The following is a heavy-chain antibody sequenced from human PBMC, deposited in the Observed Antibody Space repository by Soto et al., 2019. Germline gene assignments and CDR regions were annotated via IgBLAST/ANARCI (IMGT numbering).Heavy chain of an antibody. CDR3: ARGDCWYRSGYYYFQL. J-gene: IGHJ1*01. V-gene: IGHV4-30-4*01. CDR1: GDSVTRGDYY. CDR2: ISYRGNT. D-gene: IGHD3-22*01. Sequence: SETLSLTCSVSGDSVTRGDYYWTWVRQSPGKGLEWIGYISYRGNTAYNPSFSRRLTISLDTSKHHCSLKLHAATAASPAVPVRARGDCWYRSGYYYFQLWGHGRPGTVSS.